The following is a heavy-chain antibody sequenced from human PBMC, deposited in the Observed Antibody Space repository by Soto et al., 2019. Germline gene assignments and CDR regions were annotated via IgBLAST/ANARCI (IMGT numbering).Heavy chain of an antibody. V-gene: IGHV3-48*03. CDR1: GFTFSSYE. CDR2: ISSSGSTI. D-gene: IGHD6-13*01. J-gene: IGHJ6*02. CDR3: ARAWGASSSWYSSYYYGMDV. Sequence: GSLRLSCAASGFTFSSYEMNWVRQAPGKGLEWVSYISSSGSTIYYADSVKGRFTISRDNAKNSLYLQMNSLRAEDTAVYYCARAWGASSSWYSSYYYGMDVWGQGTTVTVSS.